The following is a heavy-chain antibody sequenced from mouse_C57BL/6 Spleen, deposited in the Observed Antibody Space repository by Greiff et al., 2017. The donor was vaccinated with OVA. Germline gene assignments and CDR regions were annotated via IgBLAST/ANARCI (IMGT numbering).Heavy chain of an antibody. Sequence: QVQLQQPGTELVKPGASVKLSCKASGYTFTSYWMHWVKQRPGQGLEWIGNINPSNGGTNYNEKFKSKATLTVDKSSSTAYMQLSRLTSEDSAVYYCAKGGIPPIYYGSSYYFDYWGQGTTLTVSS. J-gene: IGHJ2*01. V-gene: IGHV1-53*01. CDR2: INPSNGGT. D-gene: IGHD1-1*01. CDR1: GYTFTSYW. CDR3: AKGGIPPIYYGSSYYFDY.